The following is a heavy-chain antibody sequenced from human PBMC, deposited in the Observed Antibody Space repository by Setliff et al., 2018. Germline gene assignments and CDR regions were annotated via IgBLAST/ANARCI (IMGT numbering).Heavy chain of an antibody. J-gene: IGHJ4*02. CDR1: GVDVIERLYY. CDR2: RYYTGTT. Sequence: LSLTCSASGVDVIERLYYWSWVRQSPGKGLEWIGTRYYTGTTFYNPSLESRVAVSLDASEKKFSLNLRSVTTADTAVYYCARHFYPPDFFAHWGQGLLVTVSS. CDR3: ARHFYPPDFFAH. V-gene: IGHV4-39*01. D-gene: IGHD3-3*01.